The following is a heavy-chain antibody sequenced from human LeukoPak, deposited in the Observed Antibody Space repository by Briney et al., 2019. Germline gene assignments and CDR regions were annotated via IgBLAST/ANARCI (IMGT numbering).Heavy chain of an antibody. J-gene: IGHJ4*02. CDR1: GYSFTTYW. CDR2: IYPGDSDT. D-gene: IGHD4-23*01. V-gene: IGHV5-51*01. CDR3: ARLNSSVFDH. Sequence: GESLKISCKGSGYSFTTYWIGWVRQMPGKGLEWMGIIYPGDSDTRYSPSFQGQVTMSANKSISTAYLQWSSLKASDTAMYYCARLNSSVFDHWGQGTLVTVSS.